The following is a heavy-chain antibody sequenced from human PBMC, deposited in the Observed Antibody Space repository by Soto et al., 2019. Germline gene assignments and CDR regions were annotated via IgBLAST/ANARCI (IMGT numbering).Heavy chain of an antibody. CDR1: GGSFSGYY. Sequence: SETLSLTCAVYGGSFSGYYWSWIRQPPGKGLEWIGEINHSGSTNYNPSLKSRVTISVDTSKNQFSLKLSSVTAADTAVYYCARVDNWNYEQVFDYWGQGTLVTVSS. J-gene: IGHJ4*02. D-gene: IGHD1-7*01. CDR3: ARVDNWNYEQVFDY. CDR2: INHSGST. V-gene: IGHV4-34*01.